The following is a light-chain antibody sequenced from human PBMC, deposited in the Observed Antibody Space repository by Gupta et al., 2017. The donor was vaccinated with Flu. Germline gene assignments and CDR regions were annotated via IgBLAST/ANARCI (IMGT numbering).Light chain of an antibody. CDR2: LNSDGSH. V-gene: IGLV4-69*01. CDR3: QTWDTGIVV. J-gene: IGLJ2*01. Sequence: QLVLTQSPSASASLGASVTLTCTLSTWHSSYAIAWHQQQPEKGPRYLMKLNSDGSHSTGDGTPDCSSASSSAADPHPTIARLEAEDDDYYYSQTWDTGIVVFGGGTKLTVL. CDR1: TWHSSYA.